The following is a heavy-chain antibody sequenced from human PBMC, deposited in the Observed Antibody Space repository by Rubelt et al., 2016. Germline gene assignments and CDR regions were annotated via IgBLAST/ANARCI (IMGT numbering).Heavy chain of an antibody. D-gene: IGHD3-10*01. CDR1: GYTFTGYY. CDR3: AGGNSGLSGSYGVFDI. Sequence: GYTFTGYYMHWVRQAPGQGLEWVGVIIPGGGDTNYARKFPGRVSLTRDKSTNTVYMELNSLRPDDTAGYYCAGGNSGLSGSYGVFDIWGQGTRVTVSS. J-gene: IGHJ3*02. CDR2: IIPGGGDT. V-gene: IGHV1-46*01.